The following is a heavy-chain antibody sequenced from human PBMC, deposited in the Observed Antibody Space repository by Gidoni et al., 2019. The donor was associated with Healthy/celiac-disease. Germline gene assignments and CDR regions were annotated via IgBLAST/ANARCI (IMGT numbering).Heavy chain of an antibody. CDR1: GFTFSRYA. CDR3: AKRKFGSYSFDY. D-gene: IGHD1-26*01. J-gene: IGHJ4*02. V-gene: IGHV3-23*01. Sequence: EVQLLESGGGLVQPGGSLRLSCAASGFTFSRYAMSWVRQAPGKGLQWVSAISGSGGSTDYADSVKGRFTISRDNSKNTLYLQMNSLRAEDTAVYYCAKRKFGSYSFDYWGQGTLVTVSS. CDR2: ISGSGGST.